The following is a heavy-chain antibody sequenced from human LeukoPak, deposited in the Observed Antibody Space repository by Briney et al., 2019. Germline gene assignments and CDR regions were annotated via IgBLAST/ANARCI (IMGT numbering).Heavy chain of an antibody. V-gene: IGHV1-8*01. Sequence: ASVKVSCKASGYTFTSYDINWVRQATGQGLEWMGWMNPNSGNTGYAQKFQGRVTMTRNTSISTAYMELSSLRSEDTAVYYCARHYYGSGSYYRNWFDPWGQGTLVTVSS. CDR3: ARHYYGSGSYYRNWFDP. CDR2: MNPNSGNT. J-gene: IGHJ5*02. D-gene: IGHD3-10*01. CDR1: GYTFTSYD.